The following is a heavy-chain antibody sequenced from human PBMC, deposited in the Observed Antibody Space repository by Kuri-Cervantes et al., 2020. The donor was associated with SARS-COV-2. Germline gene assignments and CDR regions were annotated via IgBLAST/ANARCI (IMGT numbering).Heavy chain of an antibody. J-gene: IGHJ5*02. D-gene: IGHD3-22*01. CDR3: AGAKYYYDSSGYYYVEGWFDP. CDR2: IYYSGST. Sequence: SETLSLTCTVSGGSVSSGSYYWSWIRQPPGKGLEWIGYIYYSGSTNYNPSLKSRVTISVDTSKNQFSLKLSSVTAADTAVYYCAGAKYYYDSSGYYYVEGWFDPWGQGTPVTVSS. CDR1: GGSVSSGSYY. V-gene: IGHV4-61*01.